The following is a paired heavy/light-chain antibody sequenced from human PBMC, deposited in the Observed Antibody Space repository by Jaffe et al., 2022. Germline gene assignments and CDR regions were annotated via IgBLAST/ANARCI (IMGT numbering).Heavy chain of an antibody. J-gene: IGHJ6*03. Sequence: QVQLVQSGTEVTKPGASVKVSCKTSGYGFTAYAIHWVRQAPGQRLEWMGWIHTGNGDTRYSQNFQGRVTITRNTSATTVSLELRSLRSEDTGVYFCARGGAGAYYAYYFYYMDVWGNGTTVTVSS. CDR2: IHTGNGDT. CDR3: ARGGAGAYYAYYFYYMDV. D-gene: IGHD3-10*01. CDR1: GYGFTAYA. V-gene: IGHV1-3*04.
Light chain of an antibody. CDR2: GAS. J-gene: IGKJ1*01. V-gene: IGKV3-15*01. CDR3: QRYDNWPPEA. CDR1: QNIGNK. Sequence: ERVMTQSPATLSVFPGETATLSCRASQNIGNKLAWYQQKTGQAPKLLIYGASTRATGVPARFSGSGSGTEFTLTIGSLQSEDFALYFCQRYDNWPPEAFGQGTKVEIK.